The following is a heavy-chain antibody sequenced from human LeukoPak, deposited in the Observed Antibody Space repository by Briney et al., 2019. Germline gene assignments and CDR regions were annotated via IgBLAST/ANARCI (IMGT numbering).Heavy chain of an antibody. J-gene: IGHJ4*02. CDR3: ARVPGPFDRPNHWYLDY. Sequence: NPSETLSVTCAVYGGSFSGYYWSWIRQPPGKGLEWIGEINHSGSTNYNPSLKSRVTISVDTSKNQFSLKLSSVTAADTAVYYCARVPGPFDRPNHWYLDYWGQGTLVTVSS. CDR2: INHSGST. D-gene: IGHD1-14*01. V-gene: IGHV4-34*01. CDR1: GGSFSGYY.